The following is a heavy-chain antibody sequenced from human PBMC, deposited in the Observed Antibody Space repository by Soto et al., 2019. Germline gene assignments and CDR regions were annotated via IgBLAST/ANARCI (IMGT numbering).Heavy chain of an antibody. V-gene: IGHV4-39*02. J-gene: IGHJ6*02. D-gene: IGHD3-16*01. Sequence: SETLSLTCTVSGGSISSSSYYWGWIRQPPGKGLEWIGSIYYSGSTYYNPSLKSRVTISVDTSKNQFSLKLSSVTAADTAVYYCARESSGHMIPSYGMDVWGHGTTVTVSS. CDR1: GGSISSSSYY. CDR3: ARESSGHMIPSYGMDV. CDR2: IYYSGST.